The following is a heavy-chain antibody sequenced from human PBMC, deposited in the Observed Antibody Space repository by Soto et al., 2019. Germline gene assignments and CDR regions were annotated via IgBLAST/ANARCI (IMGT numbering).Heavy chain of an antibody. V-gene: IGHV4-30-4*01. CDR3: ARAIVVTIGGMDV. CDR2: IYYSGST. CDR1: GGSINSADYY. Sequence: TSETLSLTCSVSGGSINSADYYWSWVRQPPGKGLEWIGYIYYSGSTYLNPSLKSRVTISKGTSRNQFSLRLSSVTAADTAVYYCARAIVVTIGGMDVWGQGTTVTVSS. J-gene: IGHJ6*02. D-gene: IGHD5-12*01.